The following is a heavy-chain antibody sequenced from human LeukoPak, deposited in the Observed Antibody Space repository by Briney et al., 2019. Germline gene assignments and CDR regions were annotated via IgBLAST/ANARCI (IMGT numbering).Heavy chain of an antibody. CDR2: IKRKTDGGTT. J-gene: IGHJ1*01. Sequence: PGGSLRLSCAASGFTFSNAWMSWVRKAPGKGLEWDGRIKRKTDGGTTDYAAPVKGRFTISRDYSKNTLYLQMNRLKTEDTAVYYCTTTIAMARGVIIQPYWGQGTLVTVSS. D-gene: IGHD3-10*01. V-gene: IGHV3-15*01. CDR3: TTTIAMARGVIIQPY. CDR1: GFTFSNAW.